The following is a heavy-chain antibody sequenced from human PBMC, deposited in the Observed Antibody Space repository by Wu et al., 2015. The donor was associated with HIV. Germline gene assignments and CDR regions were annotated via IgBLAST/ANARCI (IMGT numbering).Heavy chain of an antibody. CDR3: ARAGGFCSGTSCLDL. J-gene: IGHJ5*02. CDR1: GDTLSTYA. CDR2: IIPIFGTT. Sequence: QVHLVQFGGEVKKPGSSVKVSCKASGDTLSTYAVSWVRQAPGQGLEWMGRIIPIFGTTDYAQSFQGRLTITAGESTNTVYMELSSLRSDDTAIYSCARAGGFCSGTSCLDLWGQGTLVAVSS. V-gene: IGHV1-69*15. D-gene: IGHD2-2*03.